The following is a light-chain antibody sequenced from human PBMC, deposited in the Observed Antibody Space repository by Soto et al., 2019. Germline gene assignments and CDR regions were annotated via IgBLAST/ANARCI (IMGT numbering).Light chain of an antibody. CDR3: QQSYSTPYT. CDR1: QSISSY. Sequence: DIQMTQSPSSLSASVGDRVTITCRASQSISSYLNWYQQKPGKAPKLLIYAASRLKSGVPSRFSGSGSGTDFTPTISSLQPEYFATYYCQQSYSTPYTFGQGTKLEIK. V-gene: IGKV1-39*01. CDR2: AAS. J-gene: IGKJ2*01.